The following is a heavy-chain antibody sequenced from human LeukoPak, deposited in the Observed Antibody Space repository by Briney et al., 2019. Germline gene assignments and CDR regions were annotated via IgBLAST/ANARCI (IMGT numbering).Heavy chain of an antibody. D-gene: IGHD6-13*01. J-gene: IGHJ4*02. V-gene: IGHV1-8*01. CDR1: GYSFTSYD. Sequence: ASVKVSCKASGYSFTSYDINWVRQATGQGLEWMGWMNPNNGNTGSAQKFQGRVTMTRNTSISTAYMELSNLRSEDTAVYYCARRVAAGGTCMGYWGQGTLVTVSS. CDR2: MNPNNGNT. CDR3: ARRVAAGGTCMGY.